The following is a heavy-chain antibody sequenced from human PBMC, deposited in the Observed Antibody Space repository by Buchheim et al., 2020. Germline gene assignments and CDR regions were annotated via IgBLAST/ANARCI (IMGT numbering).Heavy chain of an antibody. CDR2: IDPSDSYT. CDR3: ASLAYCGGDCYPKAKDYYYYGMDV. CDR1: GYSFTSYW. J-gene: IGHJ6*02. D-gene: IGHD2-21*02. V-gene: IGHV5-10-1*03. Sequence: EVQLVQSGAEVKKPGESLRISCKGSGYSFTSYWISWVRQMPGKGLEWRGRIDPSDSYTNYSPSFQGHVTISADKSISTAYPQWSSLKASDTAMYYCASLAYCGGDCYPKAKDYYYYGMDVWGQGTT.